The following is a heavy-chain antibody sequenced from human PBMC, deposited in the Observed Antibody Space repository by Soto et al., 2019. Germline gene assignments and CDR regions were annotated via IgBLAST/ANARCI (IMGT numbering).Heavy chain of an antibody. CDR2: SSGSGDST. V-gene: IGHV3-23*02. J-gene: IGHJ3*02. D-gene: IGHD6-19*01. CDR3: AKTANGWFSAFDI. Sequence: GGSLRLSCAASGFTFSSYSLNWVRQAPGKGLEWVSYITSSGSGDSTYYVDSVKGRFTISRDNSNNTLYLQMNSLRAEDTAVYYCAKTANGWFSAFDIWGQGTMVTVSS. CDR1: GFTFSSYS.